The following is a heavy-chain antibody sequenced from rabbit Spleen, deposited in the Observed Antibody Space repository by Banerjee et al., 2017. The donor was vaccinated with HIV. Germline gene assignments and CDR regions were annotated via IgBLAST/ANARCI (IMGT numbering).Heavy chain of an antibody. J-gene: IGHJ6*01. D-gene: IGHD8-1*01. CDR3: ARAFRTTYYELDL. CDR1: GIDFSNYYY. V-gene: IGHV1S40*01. CDR2: IYTGRSGST. Sequence: QSLEESGGDLVKPGASLTLTCTASGIDFSNYYYMCWVRQAPGKGLEWIGCIYTGRSGSTYYASWAKGRFTISKTSSTTVDLKMTSLTAADTATYFCARAFRTTYYELDLWGPGTLVTVS.